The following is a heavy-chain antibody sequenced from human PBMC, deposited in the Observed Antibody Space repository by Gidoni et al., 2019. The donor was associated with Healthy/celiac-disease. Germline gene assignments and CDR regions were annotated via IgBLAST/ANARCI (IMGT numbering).Heavy chain of an antibody. Sequence: QMQLVQSGPEVKKPGPSVKVSCKASGFNFTSSDVQGVRQARGEGLGWIGWIVVGSGNTNYAQKFQERVTITRDMSTSTAYMELSSLRSEDTAVYYCAAPRYSGSYYAFDIWGQGTMVTVSS. V-gene: IGHV1-58*01. CDR2: IVVGSGNT. J-gene: IGHJ3*02. CDR1: GFNFTSSD. CDR3: AAPRYSGSYYAFDI. D-gene: IGHD1-26*01.